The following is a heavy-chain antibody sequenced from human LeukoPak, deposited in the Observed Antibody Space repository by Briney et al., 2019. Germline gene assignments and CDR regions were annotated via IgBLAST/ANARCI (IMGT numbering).Heavy chain of an antibody. CDR2: IHHSGST. CDR3: ARGGGGGWYIDY. D-gene: IGHD6-19*01. V-gene: IGHV4-34*01. CDR1: GGSFSEYY. J-gene: IGHJ4*02. Sequence: SETLSLTCAVYGGSFSEYYWSWIRQPPGKGLEWIGEIHHSGSTNYNPSLKSRVTMSVDTSKNQFSLKLSSVTAADTALYYCARGGGGGWYIDYWGQGTLVAVSS.